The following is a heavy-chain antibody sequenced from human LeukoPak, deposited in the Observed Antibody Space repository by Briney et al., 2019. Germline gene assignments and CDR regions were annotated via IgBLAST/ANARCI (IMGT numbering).Heavy chain of an antibody. D-gene: IGHD3-9*01. J-gene: IGHJ3*02. Sequence: GGSLRLSCAASGFTFSSYGMHWVRQAPGKGLERVAFIRYDGSNKYYADSVKGRFTISRDNSKNTLYLQMNSLRAEDTAVYYCASPLLRYFDWSHAFDIWGQGTMVTVSS. V-gene: IGHV3-30*02. CDR2: IRYDGSNK. CDR1: GFTFSSYG. CDR3: ASPLLRYFDWSHAFDI.